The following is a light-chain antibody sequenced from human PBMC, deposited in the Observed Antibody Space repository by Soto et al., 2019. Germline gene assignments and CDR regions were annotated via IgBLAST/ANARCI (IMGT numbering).Light chain of an antibody. V-gene: IGKV1-9*01. J-gene: IGKJ4*01. CDR3: QQFNSFPLT. Sequence: DIQLTQSPSFLSASVGDRVIITCRASQGISSYLAWYQQKQGKAPKLLIYAASTLQSGVPSGFSGSGSGTEFTLTISSLQPEDFATYYCQQFNSFPLTFGGGTKVEIK. CDR2: AAS. CDR1: QGISSY.